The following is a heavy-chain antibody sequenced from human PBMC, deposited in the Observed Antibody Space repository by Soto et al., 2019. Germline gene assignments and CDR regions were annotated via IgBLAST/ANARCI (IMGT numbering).Heavy chain of an antibody. CDR2: INPSGGST. Sequence: RASVKVSCKASGYTFTSYYMHWVRQAPGQGLEWMGIINPSGGSTSYAQKFQGRVTMTRDTSTSTVYMELSSLRSEDTAVYYCERLGGFDWSSDYWGQGTLVTVSS. V-gene: IGHV1-46*01. CDR1: GYTFTSYY. J-gene: IGHJ4*02. D-gene: IGHD3-9*01. CDR3: ERLGGFDWSSDY.